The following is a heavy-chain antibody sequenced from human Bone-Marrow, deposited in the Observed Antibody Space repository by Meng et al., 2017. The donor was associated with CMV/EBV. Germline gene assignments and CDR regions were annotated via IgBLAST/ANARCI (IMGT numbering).Heavy chain of an antibody. CDR2: IIPIVGTA. CDR3: GVVPAASNYDYGRDF. J-gene: IGHJ6*02. Sequence: SVKVSCKASGGTFSSYAISWVRQAPGQGLEWMGGIIPIVGTANYAQKFQGRVTITTDESTSTAYMELSSLRPEDTAVYYCGVVPAASNYDYGRDFWGQGTTVTFSS. CDR1: GGTFSSYA. V-gene: IGHV1-69*05. D-gene: IGHD2-2*01.